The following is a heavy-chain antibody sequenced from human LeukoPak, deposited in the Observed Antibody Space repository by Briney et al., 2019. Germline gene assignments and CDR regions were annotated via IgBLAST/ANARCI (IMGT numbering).Heavy chain of an antibody. CDR2: INHSGST. CDR3: ARLPPGGYSYGYPYYYYGMDV. D-gene: IGHD5-18*01. Sequence: SETLSLTCAVYGGSCSGYYWSWIRQPPGKGLEWIGEINHSGSTNYNPSLKSRVTISVDTSKNQFSLKLSSVTAADTAVYYCARLPPGGYSYGYPYYYYGMDVWGKGTTVTVSS. CDR1: GGSCSGYY. V-gene: IGHV4-34*01. J-gene: IGHJ6*04.